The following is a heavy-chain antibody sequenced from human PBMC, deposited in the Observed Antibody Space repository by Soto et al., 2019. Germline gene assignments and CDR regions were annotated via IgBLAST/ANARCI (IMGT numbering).Heavy chain of an antibody. CDR2: IKQDGSEK. V-gene: IGHV3-7*01. J-gene: IGHJ4*02. Sequence: GSLRLSCAASGFTFSSYWMSWVRQAPGKGLEWVANIKQDGSEKYYVDSVKGRFTISRDNAKNSLYLQMNSLRAEDTAVYYCARVGYDFWSGYSFDYWGQGAVVTVSS. CDR1: GFTFSSYW. D-gene: IGHD3-3*01. CDR3: ARVGYDFWSGYSFDY.